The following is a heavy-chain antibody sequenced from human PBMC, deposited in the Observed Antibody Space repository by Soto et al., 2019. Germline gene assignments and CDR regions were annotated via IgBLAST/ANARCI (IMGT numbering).Heavy chain of an antibody. V-gene: IGHV3-33*01. Sequence: GGSLRLSCEASGFAFTNYGIHWVRRAPGKGPEWVAVVWYDGSNSFYGDTVKGRFTISRDNSKNTVYLQMNSLRAEDTAVYYCAGDLRYEDANDAFYIWGQGTMVTVSS. D-gene: IGHD5-12*01. J-gene: IGHJ3*02. CDR3: AGDLRYEDANDAFYI. CDR1: GFAFTNYG. CDR2: VWYDGSNS.